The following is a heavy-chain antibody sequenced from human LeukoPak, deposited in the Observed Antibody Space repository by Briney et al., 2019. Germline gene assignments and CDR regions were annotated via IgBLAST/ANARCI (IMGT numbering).Heavy chain of an antibody. CDR1: GGTFSSYA. D-gene: IGHD2/OR15-2a*01. J-gene: IGHJ6*02. CDR2: IIPIFGTA. CDR3: SRDNSRAYYYYGMDV. V-gene: IGHV1-69*13. Sequence: SVKVSCKASGGTFSSYAISWVRQAPGQGLEWMGGIIPIFGTANYAQKFQGRVTITADESTSTAYMELSSLRSEDTAVYYCSRDNSRAYYYYGMDVWGQGTTVTVSS.